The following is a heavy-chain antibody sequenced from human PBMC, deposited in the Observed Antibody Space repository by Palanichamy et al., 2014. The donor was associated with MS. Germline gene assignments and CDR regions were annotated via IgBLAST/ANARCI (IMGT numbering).Heavy chain of an antibody. CDR2: IYSSGST. V-gene: IGHV4-59*01. J-gene: IGHJ4*02. CDR3: ATSRGVYDISTGYYWNYFDY. D-gene: IGHD3-9*01. Sequence: VQLRESGPGLVKPSETLSLHLHCPSVAPSVVTTGAGSGSPHGEGLEWLGYIYSSGSTDYNPSLKSRVTISIATSKNQFSLKLSSVTAADTAVYYCATSRGVYDISTGYYWNYFDYWGQGTLVTVSS. CDR1: VAPSVVTT.